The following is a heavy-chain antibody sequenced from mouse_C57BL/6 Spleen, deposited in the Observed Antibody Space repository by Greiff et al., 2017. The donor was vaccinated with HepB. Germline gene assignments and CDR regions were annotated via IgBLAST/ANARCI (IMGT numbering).Heavy chain of an antibody. V-gene: IGHV1-22*01. CDR2: INPNNGGT. D-gene: IGHD2-2*01. CDR1: GYTFTDYN. J-gene: IGHJ1*03. Sequence: EVQLQQSGPELVKPGASVKMSCKASGYTFTDYNMHWVKQSHGKSLEWIGYINPNNGGTSYNQKFKGKATLTVNKSSSTAYMELRSLTSEDSAVYYCARSRRSTMVLRYFDVWGTGTTVTVSS. CDR3: ARSRRSTMVLRYFDV.